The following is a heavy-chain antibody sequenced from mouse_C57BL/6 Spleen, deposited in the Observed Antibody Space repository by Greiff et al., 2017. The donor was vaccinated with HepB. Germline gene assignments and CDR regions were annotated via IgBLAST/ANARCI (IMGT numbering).Heavy chain of an antibody. CDR2: ISYDGSN. CDR3: AREGGIYYGYDGYFDV. D-gene: IGHD2-2*01. V-gene: IGHV3-6*01. J-gene: IGHJ1*03. Sequence: EVQLQQSGPGLVKPSQSLSLTCSVTGYSITSGYYWNWIRQFPGNKLEWMGYISYDGSNNYNPSLKNRISITRDTSKNQFFLKLNSVTTEDTATYYCAREGGIYYGYDGYFDVWGTGTTVTVSS. CDR1: GYSITSGYY.